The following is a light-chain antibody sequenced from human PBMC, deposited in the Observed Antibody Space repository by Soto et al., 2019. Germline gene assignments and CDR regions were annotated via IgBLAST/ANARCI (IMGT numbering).Light chain of an antibody. J-gene: IGKJ1*01. CDR3: QQYGSSSWT. V-gene: IGKV3-20*01. Sequence: EIVLTQSPGTLSLSPVERATLSCSASQSVSSSYLAWYQQKPGQAPRLLIYGASSRATGIPDRFSGSGSGTDFTLTISRLEPEDFAVYYCQQYGSSSWTFGQGTKV. CDR1: QSVSSSY. CDR2: GAS.